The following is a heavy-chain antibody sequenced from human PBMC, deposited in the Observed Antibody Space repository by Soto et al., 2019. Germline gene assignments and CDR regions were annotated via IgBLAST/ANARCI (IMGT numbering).Heavy chain of an antibody. J-gene: IGHJ4*02. Sequence: SQTLSLTCAISGDSVSSNTAAWNWIRSSPSRGLEWLGRTYYRSNWRHDYAVSVKSRITVNPDTSKNHFSLQLNSVTPDDTAVYYCARGVAGSGFDLWGQGTLVTVSS. D-gene: IGHD6-19*01. CDR2: TYYRSNWRH. CDR1: GDSVSSNTAA. V-gene: IGHV6-1*01. CDR3: ARGVAGSGFDL.